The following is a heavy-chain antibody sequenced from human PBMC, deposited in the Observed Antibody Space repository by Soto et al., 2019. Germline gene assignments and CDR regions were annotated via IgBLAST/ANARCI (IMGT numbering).Heavy chain of an antibody. CDR1: GGSISSGGYY. V-gene: IGHV4-31*03. J-gene: IGHJ4*02. CDR2: IYYSGST. CDR3: ARAAARPRNIDY. D-gene: IGHD6-13*01. Sequence: ASETLSLTCTVSGGSISSGGYYWSWIRQHPGKGLEWIGYIYYSGSTYYNPSLKSRVTISVDTSKNQFSLKLSSVTAADTAVYYCARAAARPRNIDYWGQGTLVTVSS.